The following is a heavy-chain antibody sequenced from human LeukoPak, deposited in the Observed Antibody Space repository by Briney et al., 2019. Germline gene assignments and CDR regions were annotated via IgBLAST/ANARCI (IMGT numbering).Heavy chain of an antibody. D-gene: IGHD5-24*01. V-gene: IGHV3-15*01. J-gene: IGHJ4*02. Sequence: PGGSLRLSCAAPGFTFSNAWVTWVRQAPGKGLEWVGRIKSIASGATIDNAAPVRGRFTVSRDDSKNMVYLHTNSLKTEDTAVYYCATTVATIAGMDHWGQGALVTVSS. CDR3: ATTVATIAGMDH. CDR2: IKSIASGATI. CDR1: GFTFSNAW.